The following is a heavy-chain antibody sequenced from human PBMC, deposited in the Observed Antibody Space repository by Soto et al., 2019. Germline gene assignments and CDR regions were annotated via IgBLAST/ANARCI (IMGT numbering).Heavy chain of an antibody. J-gene: IGHJ4*02. D-gene: IGHD1-7*01. CDR3: ASRDPGTSVDY. CDR1: GGSFTSNNW. Sequence: SETLSLTCAVPGGSFTSNNWWTWVRQPPGQGLEWIGEIYRTGSTNYNPSLKSRVTISLDKSENQFSLKVTSLTAADTAVYYCASRDPGTSVDYWGQGTLVTVSS. CDR2: IYRTGST. V-gene: IGHV4-4*02.